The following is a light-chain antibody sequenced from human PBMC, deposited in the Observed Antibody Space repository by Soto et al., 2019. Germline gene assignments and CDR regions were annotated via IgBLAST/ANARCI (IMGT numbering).Light chain of an antibody. CDR1: QAIKND. J-gene: IGKJ1*01. V-gene: IGKV1-39*01. Sequence: ASVGDRFTITCRASQAIKNDLAWYQQKPGKAPNLLIYAASTLQSGVPSRFSGSGSGADFTLTISSLQPEDFATYYCQQTYNTWTFGQGTKVDIK. CDR3: QQTYNTWT. CDR2: AAS.